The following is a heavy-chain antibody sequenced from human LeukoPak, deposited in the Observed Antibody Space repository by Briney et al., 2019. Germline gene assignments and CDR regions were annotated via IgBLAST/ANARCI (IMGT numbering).Heavy chain of an antibody. J-gene: IGHJ6*03. D-gene: IGHD5-12*01. V-gene: IGHV3-30*02. CDR1: GFTFSSYG. CDR3: AKGGGYEAQYYYYYLDV. CDR2: IRYDGSNK. Sequence: PGGSLRLSCAASGFTFSSYGMYWVRQAPGKGLEWVAFIRYDGSNKYCADSVKGRFTVSRDNSKNTLYLQMKSLRAEDTAVYYCAKGGGYEAQYYYYYLDVWGKGTTVTISS.